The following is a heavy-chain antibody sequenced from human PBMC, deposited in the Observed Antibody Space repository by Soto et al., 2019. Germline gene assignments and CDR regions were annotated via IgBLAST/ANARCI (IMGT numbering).Heavy chain of an antibody. V-gene: IGHV4-31*03. CDR3: ARVVYSYGYPLIDL. J-gene: IGHJ2*01. CDR2: IYYSGST. D-gene: IGHD5-18*01. CDR1: GGSISSGGYY. Sequence: QVQLQESGPGLVKPSQTLSLTCTVSGGSISSGGYYWSWIRQHPGKGLEWIGYIYYSGSTYYNPSLKSRVTISVDTSKNQFSLKLSSVTAAETAVYYCARVVYSYGYPLIDLWGRGTLVTVSS.